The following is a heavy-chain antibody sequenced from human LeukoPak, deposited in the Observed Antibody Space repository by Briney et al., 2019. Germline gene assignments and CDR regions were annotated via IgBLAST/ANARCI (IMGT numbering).Heavy chain of an antibody. CDR3: ARPGGVGN. V-gene: IGHV3-30*01. Sequence: GGSLRLSCAASGFTFSSYAMHWVRQAPSKGLEWVAVIPYDGSNKYYADSVKGRFTISRDNSKNTLYLQMNSLRAEDTAVYYCARPGGVGNWGQGTLVTVSS. D-gene: IGHD1-26*01. J-gene: IGHJ4*02. CDR2: IPYDGSNK. CDR1: GFTFSSYA.